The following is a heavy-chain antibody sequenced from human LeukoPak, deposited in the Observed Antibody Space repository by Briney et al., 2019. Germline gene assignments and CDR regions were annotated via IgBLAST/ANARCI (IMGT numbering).Heavy chain of an antibody. CDR1: GFTVSSNY. Sequence: GGSLRLSCAASGFTVSSNYMSWVRQSPGKGLEWVSVVYKDGKMFYIDSVKGRFAISRDTSKNTVYLQMNNLRAEDTAVYYCASRHCSGGDCYFAGADPFDHWGQGTLVTVSS. V-gene: IGHV3-53*01. CDR3: ASRHCSGGDCYFAGADPFDH. CDR2: VYKDGKM. D-gene: IGHD2-21*01. J-gene: IGHJ4*02.